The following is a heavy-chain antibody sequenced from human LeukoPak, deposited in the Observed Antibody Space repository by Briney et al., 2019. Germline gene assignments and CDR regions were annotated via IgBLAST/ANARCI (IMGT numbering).Heavy chain of an antibody. V-gene: IGHV5-51*01. CDR1: GYTFSSYW. CDR2: IYPGDSDT. Sequence: GESLRISCKGSGYTFSSYWIGWVRQMPGKGLEWMGIIYPGDSDTRYSPSLQGQVTISVDTSIGTAYLQWSSLKASDTAIYYCASQNDFRLDYWGQGTLVTVSS. J-gene: IGHJ4*02. D-gene: IGHD3-3*01. CDR3: ASQNDFRLDY.